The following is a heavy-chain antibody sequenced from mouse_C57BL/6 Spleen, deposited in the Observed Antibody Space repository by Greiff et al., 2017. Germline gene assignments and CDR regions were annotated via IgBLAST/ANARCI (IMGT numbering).Heavy chain of an antibody. J-gene: IGHJ4*01. D-gene: IGHD1-1*01. CDR1: GFTFSDYG. CDR2: ISSGSSTI. V-gene: IGHV5-17*01. CDR3: ARGFITTVVDYYAMDY. Sequence: EVKLQESGGGLVKPGGSLKLSCAASGFTFSDYGMHWVRQAPEKGLEWVAYISSGSSTIYYADTVKGRFTISRDNAKNTLFLQMTSLRSEDTAMYYCARGFITTVVDYYAMDYWGQGTSVTVSS.